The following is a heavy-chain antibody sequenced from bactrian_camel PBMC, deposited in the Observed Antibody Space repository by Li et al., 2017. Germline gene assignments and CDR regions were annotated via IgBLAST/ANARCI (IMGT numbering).Heavy chain of an antibody. CDR3: TRETQWVGYHEFAEY. CDR1: KYGFDDYC. J-gene: IGHJ4*01. CDR2: IDSDGETT. Sequence: VQAGGSLRLSCQTSKYGFDDYCMAWFRQAPGKEREGVASIDSDGETTYTDSVKGRFTISRDNAKNTLYLQLNSLTREDSTMYYCTRETQWVGYHEFAEYWGQGTQVTVS. V-gene: IGHV3S63*01. D-gene: IGHD5*01.